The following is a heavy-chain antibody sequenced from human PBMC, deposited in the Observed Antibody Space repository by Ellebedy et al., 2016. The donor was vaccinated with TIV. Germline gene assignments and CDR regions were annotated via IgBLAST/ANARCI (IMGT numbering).Heavy chain of an antibody. Sequence: ASVKVSCXASGYTLNDYWMHWVRQVPGQGLEWMGMINPSDGGTRYTQRFQDRVTMTRDTSISTAYMELSRLRSDDTAVYYCARVKGIAVAQGAFDIWGQGTMVTVSS. CDR1: GYTLNDYW. D-gene: IGHD6-19*01. V-gene: IGHV1-46*02. J-gene: IGHJ3*02. CDR2: INPSDGGT. CDR3: ARVKGIAVAQGAFDI.